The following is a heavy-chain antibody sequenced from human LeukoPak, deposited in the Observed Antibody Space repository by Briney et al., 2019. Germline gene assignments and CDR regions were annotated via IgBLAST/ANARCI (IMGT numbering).Heavy chain of an antibody. Sequence: GGSLRLSCAASGCTFRNYWMSWVRQAPGKGLEWVANIKEDGSKKYYVDFVKGRFTISRDNAKNSLYLQMNSRRVEDTAVYDCAIDFDGWGQGTLVTVSS. CDR2: IKEDGSKK. V-gene: IGHV3-7*01. J-gene: IGHJ4*02. CDR1: GCTFRNYW. CDR3: AIDFDG.